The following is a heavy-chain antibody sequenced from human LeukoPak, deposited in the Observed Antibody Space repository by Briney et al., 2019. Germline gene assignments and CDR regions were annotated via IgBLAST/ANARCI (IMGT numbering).Heavy chain of an antibody. CDR3: ARDFAQYSSSPYFDY. Sequence: GGSLRLSCAAAGFTFNNYEMNWVRQAPGKGLEWVSYISSSGSTIYYADSVKGRFTISRDDAKNSLYLQMHSLRAEDTAVYFCARDFAQYSSSPYFDYWGRGALVTVSS. CDR1: GFTFNNYE. CDR2: ISSSGSTI. D-gene: IGHD6-6*01. J-gene: IGHJ4*02. V-gene: IGHV3-48*03.